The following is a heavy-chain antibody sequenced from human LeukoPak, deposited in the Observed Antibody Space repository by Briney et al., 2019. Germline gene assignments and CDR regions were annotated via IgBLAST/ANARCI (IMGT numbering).Heavy chain of an antibody. D-gene: IGHD4-11*01. CDR3: ARGWRLVNYRRDY. CDR2: ISSSGRTI. J-gene: IGHJ4*02. CDR1: GFTFSDYY. V-gene: IGHV3-11*04. Sequence: GGSLRLSCAASGFTFSDYYMSWIRQAPGKGLEWVSYISSSGRTIYYADSVKGRFTISRDNAKNSLYLQMNSLRAEDTAVYYCARGWRLVNYRRDYWGQGTLVTVSS.